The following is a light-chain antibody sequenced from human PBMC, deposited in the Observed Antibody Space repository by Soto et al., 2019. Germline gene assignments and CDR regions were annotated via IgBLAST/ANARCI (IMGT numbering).Light chain of an antibody. CDR3: QQYNNRPGT. J-gene: IGKJ1*01. CDR2: GAS. CDR1: QSVSSN. Sequence: EIVMTQSPATLSVSPGERATLSCRASQSVSSNLPWYQQKPGQAPKLLIYGASTRATGIPARFSGSGSGTEFTLTISSLQSEDFAVYYCQQYNNRPGTFGQGTKVEIK. V-gene: IGKV3-15*01.